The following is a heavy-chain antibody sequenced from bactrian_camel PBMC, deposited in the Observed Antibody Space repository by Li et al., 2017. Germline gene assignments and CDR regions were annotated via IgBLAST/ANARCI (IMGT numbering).Heavy chain of an antibody. J-gene: IGHJ4*01. CDR1: GVSFADYG. Sequence: QVQLVESGGALVQPGGSLKLSCSVSGVSFADYGMAWFRQVPGKSHEGVACITWNGGVTWTTDSVKGRFTISRDNAKNTLFLQMNSLKPEDTAIYYCASASTYSCADAWRRGAMGYNSWGQGTQVTVS. V-gene: IGHV3S60*01. CDR3: ASASTYSCADAWRRGAMGYNS. D-gene: IGHD1*01. CDR2: ITWNGGVT.